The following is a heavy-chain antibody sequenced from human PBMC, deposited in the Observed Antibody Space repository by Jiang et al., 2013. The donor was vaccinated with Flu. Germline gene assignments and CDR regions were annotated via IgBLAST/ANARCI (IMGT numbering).Heavy chain of an antibody. D-gene: IGHD3-10*01. Sequence: VQSGAEVKKSGTSVKVSCEASGYSFTSYVIHWVRQAPGXGLEWMGWINVAKGDTKYSQKVQDRVYITRDASASTTYMELSDLRSDDTAVYYCASGYYFGSGKSRVPESLYYYYFGLDVWGPGTTVTVSS. CDR2: INVAKGDT. V-gene: IGHV1-3*01. CDR3: ASGYYFGSGKSRVPESLYYYYFGLDV. J-gene: IGHJ6*02. CDR1: GYSFTSYV.